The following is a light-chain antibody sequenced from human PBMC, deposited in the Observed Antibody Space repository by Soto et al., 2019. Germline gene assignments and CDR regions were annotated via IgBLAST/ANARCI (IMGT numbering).Light chain of an antibody. J-gene: IGKJ4*01. CDR3: QKYTLVPHT. CDR1: QGIAPY. CDR2: ATS. V-gene: IGKV1-27*01. Sequence: TITFPAGQGIAPYLAWFQQKPGKVPKLLIYATSTLQSGVPSRFSGSGSGTDFTLTISSLQLVVVITRRPQKYTLVPHTFLGRSKL.